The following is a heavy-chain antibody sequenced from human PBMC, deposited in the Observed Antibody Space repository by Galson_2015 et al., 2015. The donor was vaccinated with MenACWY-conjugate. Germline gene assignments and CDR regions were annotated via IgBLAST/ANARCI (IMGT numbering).Heavy chain of an antibody. CDR2: ISGSGGST. D-gene: IGHD3-22*01. Sequence: SLRLSCAASGFTFSSYAMSWVRQAPGKGLEWVSAISGSGGSTYYADSVKGRFTISRGNSKNTLYLQMNSLRAEDTAVYYCAKDCRPLPQLYYYDSSGYDNWYFDLWGRGTLVTVSS. CDR1: GFTFSSYA. V-gene: IGHV3-23*01. J-gene: IGHJ2*01. CDR3: AKDCRPLPQLYYYDSSGYDNWYFDL.